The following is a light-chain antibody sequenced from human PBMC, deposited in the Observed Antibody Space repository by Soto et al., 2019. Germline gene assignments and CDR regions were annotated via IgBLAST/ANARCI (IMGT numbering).Light chain of an antibody. CDR3: NSYGGGNTVL. CDR2: EVS. Sequence: QSALTQPPSASGSPGQSVTISCTGTSSDVGAHNYVSWYQQHPGKAPKLMIYEVSKRPSGVPDRFSGSKSGNTASLTVSGLQADDEADYYCNSYGGGNTVLFGGGTKLTVL. V-gene: IGLV2-8*01. CDR1: SSDVGAHNY. J-gene: IGLJ2*01.